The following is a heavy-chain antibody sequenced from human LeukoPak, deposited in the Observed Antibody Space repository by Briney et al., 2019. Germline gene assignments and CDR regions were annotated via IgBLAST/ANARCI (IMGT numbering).Heavy chain of an antibody. D-gene: IGHD2-8*01. CDR1: GFTFSTYS. CDR2: ISSRFSSI. CDR3: ARESMVEGDAFDI. V-gene: IGHV3-48*01. J-gene: IGHJ3*02. Sequence: PGRSLRLSCAASGFTFSTYSMNWVRQAPGKGLEWVSYISSRFSSIYYADSVKGRFTISRDNAKKSLYLQINTLRAEDTAVYYCARESMVEGDAFDIWGQGTMVTVSS.